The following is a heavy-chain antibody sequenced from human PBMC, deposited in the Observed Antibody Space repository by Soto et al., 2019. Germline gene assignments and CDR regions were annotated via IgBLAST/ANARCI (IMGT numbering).Heavy chain of an antibody. Sequence: SETLSLTCTVSGGSISSYYWSWIRQPPGKGLEWIGYIYYSGSTNYNPSLKSRVTISVDTSKNQFSLKLSSVTAADTAVYYCARHGGRMDAIWDGYYYYMDVWGKGTTVT. J-gene: IGHJ6*03. CDR1: GGSISSYY. V-gene: IGHV4-59*08. D-gene: IGHD2-8*01. CDR3: ARHGGRMDAIWDGYYYYMDV. CDR2: IYYSGST.